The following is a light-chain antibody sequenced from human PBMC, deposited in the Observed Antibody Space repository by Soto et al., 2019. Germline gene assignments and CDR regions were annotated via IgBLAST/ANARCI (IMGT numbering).Light chain of an antibody. J-gene: IGKJ4*01. CDR1: QSVSSSY. V-gene: IGKV3-20*01. CDR3: QQCGSSPLT. CDR2: GAS. Sequence: EIVLTQFPGTLSLSPGESATLSCRASQSVSSSYLAWYQQKPGQAPRVLIYGASSRASGIPDRFSGSGSGTDFTRTISRLEPEDFAVYYCQQCGSSPLTFGGGTRVEIK.